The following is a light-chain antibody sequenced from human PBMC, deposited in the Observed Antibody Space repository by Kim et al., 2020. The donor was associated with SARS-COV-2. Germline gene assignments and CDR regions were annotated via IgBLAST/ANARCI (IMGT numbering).Light chain of an antibody. CDR3: QQYNKWPLT. J-gene: IGKJ4*01. Sequence: EIVMTQSPATLSVSPGETATLSCRASQSFSNSLAWYQHKPGQAPRLLIYAASNRASGVPARFRGGGSGTEFTLTISSLQSEDFAVYYCQQYNKWPLTFGGGTKVDIK. CDR1: QSFSNS. CDR2: AAS. V-gene: IGKV3-15*01.